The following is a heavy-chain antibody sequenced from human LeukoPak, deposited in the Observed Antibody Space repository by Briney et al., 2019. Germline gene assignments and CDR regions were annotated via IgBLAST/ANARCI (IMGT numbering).Heavy chain of an antibody. J-gene: IGHJ4*02. D-gene: IGHD1-26*01. CDR2: VSGGGGST. V-gene: IGHV3-23*01. Sequence: GGSLRLSCAASGFTFSSYAMSWVRQAPGKGLEWVSTVSGGGGSTYYADSVKGRFTISRDNSKNTLYLQVNSLRAEDTAVYYCAKGGKWDVTPFDYWGQGTLVTVSS. CDR1: GFTFSSYA. CDR3: AKGGKWDVTPFDY.